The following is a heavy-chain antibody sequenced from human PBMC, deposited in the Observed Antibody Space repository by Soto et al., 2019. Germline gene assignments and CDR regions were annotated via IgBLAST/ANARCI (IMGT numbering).Heavy chain of an antibody. J-gene: IGHJ4*02. D-gene: IGHD3-22*01. CDR1: GFTFSSYA. CDR3: ARDQGETYYYDSSGYPY. CDR2: ISYDGSNK. Sequence: GWSLRLSCAAAGFTFSSYAMHWVRQAPGKGLEWVAVISYDGSNKYYADSVKGRFTISRDNSKNTLYLQMNSLRSDDTAVYYCARDQGETYYYDSSGYPYWGQGTLVTVSS. V-gene: IGHV3-30-3*01.